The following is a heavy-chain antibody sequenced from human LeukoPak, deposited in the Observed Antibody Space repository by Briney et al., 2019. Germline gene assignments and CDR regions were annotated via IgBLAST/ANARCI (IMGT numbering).Heavy chain of an antibody. J-gene: IGHJ4*02. Sequence: GGSLRLSCAASRFTFSDYWMNWVRQAPGKGLEWVENIKQDGSVTKYVDSVKGRFTISRDNAKNSLYLQMNSLRAEDTAIYYCAGGTGWLTTEWGQGTLVTVSS. CDR3: AGGTGWLTTE. CDR1: RFTFSDYW. CDR2: IKQDGSVT. V-gene: IGHV3-7*01. D-gene: IGHD6-19*01.